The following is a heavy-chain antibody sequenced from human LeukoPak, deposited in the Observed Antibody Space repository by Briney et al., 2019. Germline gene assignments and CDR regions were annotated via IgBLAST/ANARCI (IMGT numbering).Heavy chain of an antibody. CDR3: ARDLYSSANFDY. CDR2: ISSSSSYI. J-gene: IGHJ4*02. CDR1: GFTFSSYS. Sequence: GGSLSLSCAASGFTFSSYSMNWLRHAPGKGLEWVSSISSSSSYIYYADSVKGRFTISRDNAKNSLYLQMNSLGAEDTAVYYCARDLYSSANFDYWGQGTLITVSS. V-gene: IGHV3-21*01. D-gene: IGHD6-19*01.